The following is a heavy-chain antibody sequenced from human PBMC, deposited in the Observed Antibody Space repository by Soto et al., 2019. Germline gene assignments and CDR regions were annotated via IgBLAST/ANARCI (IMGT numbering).Heavy chain of an antibody. CDR1: GFTFSSYA. Sequence: GGSLRLSCAVSGFTFSSYAMNWGRQAPGKGLEWVSSVSANGRNTYYADSVKGRFTASRDKSKNALFLQLDSLRVEDTAIYYCAKDLCRLAWLALGAPFDSWGQGTLVTVSS. V-gene: IGHV3-23*01. CDR3: AKDLCRLAWLALGAPFDS. D-gene: IGHD3-22*01. J-gene: IGHJ4*02. CDR2: VSANGRNT.